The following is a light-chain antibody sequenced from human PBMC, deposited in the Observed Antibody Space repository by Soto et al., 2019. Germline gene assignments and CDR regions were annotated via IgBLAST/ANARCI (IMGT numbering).Light chain of an antibody. J-gene: IGKJ1*01. CDR2: AAS. V-gene: IGKV1-39*01. Sequence: DIQMTQSPSSLSASVGDTVTITCRASQTILTYLNWYQQKPGKAPKLLIYAASSLQSGVPSRFSGGGSATDFTLTISILQPEDFATYYCQQSFGTTWTFGRGTKVDIK. CDR3: QQSFGTTWT. CDR1: QTILTY.